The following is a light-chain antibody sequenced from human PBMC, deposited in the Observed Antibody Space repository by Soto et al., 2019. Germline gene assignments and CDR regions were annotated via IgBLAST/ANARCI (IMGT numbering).Light chain of an antibody. CDR3: QQYGSSSYT. CDR1: QSVSSSY. Sequence: EILLTQSPGTLSLSPGERATLSCRASQSVSSSYLAWYQQKPGQAPRLLIYGASSRATGIPDRFSGSGSGTDFTLTISRLEPEDFAVYYCQQYGSSSYTFGQGTKVDI. J-gene: IGKJ2*01. CDR2: GAS. V-gene: IGKV3-20*01.